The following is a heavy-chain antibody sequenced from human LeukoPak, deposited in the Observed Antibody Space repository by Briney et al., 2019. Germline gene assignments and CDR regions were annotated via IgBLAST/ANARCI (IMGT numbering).Heavy chain of an antibody. Sequence: PGGSLRLSCVASGFTFSSYSMNWVRQAPGKGLEWVSYISSSSSHIYYADSVKGRFTISRDNAKNSLYLQMNSLRAEDTAVYYCAREEYSSSSGAFDIWGQGTKVTVSS. V-gene: IGHV3-21*06. CDR3: AREEYSSSSGAFDI. D-gene: IGHD6-6*01. J-gene: IGHJ3*02. CDR2: ISSSSSHI. CDR1: GFTFSSYS.